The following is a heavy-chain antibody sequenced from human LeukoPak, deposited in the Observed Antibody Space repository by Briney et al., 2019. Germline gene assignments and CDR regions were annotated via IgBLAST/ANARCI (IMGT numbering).Heavy chain of an antibody. D-gene: IGHD3-10*01. Sequence: PSETLSLTCSVSGGCISSYYWSWIRQPPGKVLEWIGYIYASGSTNYNPSLKSRVTISVDTSKNQFSLNLTSVTAADTAVYYCARHGSVRSPLGPWGQGTLVTVSS. CDR1: GGCISSYY. V-gene: IGHV4-4*09. CDR3: ARHGSVRSPLGP. J-gene: IGHJ5*02. CDR2: IYASGST.